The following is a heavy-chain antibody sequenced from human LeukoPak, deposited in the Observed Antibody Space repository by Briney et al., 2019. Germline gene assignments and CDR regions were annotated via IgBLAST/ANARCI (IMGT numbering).Heavy chain of an antibody. D-gene: IGHD2-15*01. J-gene: IGHJ4*02. CDR2: IIPIFGTA. Sequence: ASVKVSCKASGGTFSSYAINWVRQAPGQGLEWMGGIIPIFGTANSAQKFQGRVTITADESTSTAYMELSSLRSEDTAVYYCVRFPQYCSGGSCRIFNFWGQGTLVTVSS. V-gene: IGHV1-69*13. CDR1: GGTFSSYA. CDR3: VRFPQYCSGGSCRIFNF.